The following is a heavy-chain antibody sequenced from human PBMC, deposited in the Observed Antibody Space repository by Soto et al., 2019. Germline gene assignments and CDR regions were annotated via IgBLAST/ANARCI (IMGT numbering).Heavy chain of an antibody. CDR1: GGSISSGGYY. CDR2: IYYSGST. Sequence: PSETLSLTCTVSGGSISSGGYYWSWISKNTGKGLEWIGYIYYSGSTYYNPSLKSRVTISVDTSKNQFSLKLSSVTAADTAVYYCARAGSSTSQFFQHWGQGTLVTVSS. J-gene: IGHJ1*01. D-gene: IGHD2-2*01. V-gene: IGHV4-31*03. CDR3: ARAGSSTSQFFQH.